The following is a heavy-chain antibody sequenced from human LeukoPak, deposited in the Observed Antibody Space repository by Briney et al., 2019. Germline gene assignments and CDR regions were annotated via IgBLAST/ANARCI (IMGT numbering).Heavy chain of an antibody. CDR3: ARQRYYGSGSYSLNWYDP. CDR2: IYYSETT. D-gene: IGHD3-10*01. V-gene: IGHV4-39*01. Sequence: SETLSLTCTVSGGSISSSSYYWGWIRQPPGKGLEWIGSIYYSETTYYNPSLKSRVTISVDTSKNQFSLRLSSVTAADTAVYYCARQRYYGSGSYSLNWYDPWGQGTLVTVSS. J-gene: IGHJ5*02. CDR1: GGSISSSSYY.